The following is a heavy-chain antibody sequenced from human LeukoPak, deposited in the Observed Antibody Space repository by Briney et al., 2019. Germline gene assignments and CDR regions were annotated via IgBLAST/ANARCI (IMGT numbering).Heavy chain of an antibody. CDR3: ARGWCSGGSCRYPARYYYGMDV. CDR1: GGSFSGYY. CDR2: INHSGST. V-gene: IGHV4-34*01. D-gene: IGHD2-15*01. J-gene: IGHJ6*04. Sequence: PSETLSLTCAVYGGSFSGYYWSWTRQPPGKGLEWIGEINHSGSTNYNPSLKSRVTTSVDTSKNQFSLKLSSVTAADTAVYYCARGWCSGGSCRYPARYYYGMDVWGKGTTVTVSS.